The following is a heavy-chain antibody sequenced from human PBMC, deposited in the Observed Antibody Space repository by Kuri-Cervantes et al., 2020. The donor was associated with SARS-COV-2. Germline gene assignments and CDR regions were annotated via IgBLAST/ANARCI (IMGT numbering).Heavy chain of an antibody. CDR1: GYTFTSYD. CDR3: AKGIAAAGLDAFDI. CDR2: MNPNSGNT. D-gene: IGHD6-13*01. J-gene: IGHJ3*02. V-gene: IGHV1-8*03. Sequence: ASVKVSCKASGYTFTSYDINWVRQATGQGLEWMGWMNPNSGNTGYAQKFQGRVTITRNTSISTAYMELSSLRSEDTAVYYCAKGIAAAGLDAFDIWGQGTMVTVSS.